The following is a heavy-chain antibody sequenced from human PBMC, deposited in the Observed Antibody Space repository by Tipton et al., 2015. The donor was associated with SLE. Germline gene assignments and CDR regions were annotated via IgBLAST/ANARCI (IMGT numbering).Heavy chain of an antibody. CDR1: GYNFRSFA. Sequence: QLVQSGAEVKKPGASVKVSCKASGYNFRSFAISWVRQAPGQGLEWMGWISGYNGHTNYAQKFQGRVTMTTDTSTTTAYMDLRSLRSDDTAVYYCARAAFRDDAFDIWGHGTLVTVSS. V-gene: IGHV1-18*01. J-gene: IGHJ3*02. CDR2: ISGYNGHT. CDR3: ARAAFRDDAFDI.